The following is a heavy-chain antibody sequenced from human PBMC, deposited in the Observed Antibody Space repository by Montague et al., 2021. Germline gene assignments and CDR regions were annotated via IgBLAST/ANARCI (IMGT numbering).Heavy chain of an antibody. D-gene: IGHD3-16*01. J-gene: IGHJ4*02. CDR1: GGAISSFY. CDR2: IYYNGNT. CDR3: AREWGAFDS. Sequence: SETLSLTCTVSGGAISSFYWHWIRHSPGKGLEWIGDIYYNGNTKYDPSLKCRVTMSVDTSKNQLSLRLSSVTVADTAVYYCAREWGAFDSWGQGTLVTVSS. V-gene: IGHV4-59*01.